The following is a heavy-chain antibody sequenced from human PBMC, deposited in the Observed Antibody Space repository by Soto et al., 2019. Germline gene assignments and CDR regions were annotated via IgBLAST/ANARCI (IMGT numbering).Heavy chain of an antibody. J-gene: IGHJ3*02. D-gene: IGHD3-22*01. CDR2: ISWDGGST. CDR1: GFTFDDYT. CDR3: AKESSDYYDSSGYYLDI. Sequence: GGSLRLSCAASGFTFDDYTMHWVRQAPGKGLEWVSLISWDGGSTYYADSVKGRFTISRDNSKNSLYLQMNSLRTEDTALYYCAKESSDYYDSSGYYLDIWGQGTMVTVSS. V-gene: IGHV3-43*01.